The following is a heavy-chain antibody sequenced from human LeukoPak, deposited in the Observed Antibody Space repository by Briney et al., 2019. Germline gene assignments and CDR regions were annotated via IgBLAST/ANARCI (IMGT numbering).Heavy chain of an antibody. CDR1: GFTFSSYA. Sequence: GGSLRLSCAASGFTFSSYAMSWVRQAPGKGLEWVSGISWNSGSIGYADSVKGRFTISRDNAKNSLYLQMNSLRAEDTALYYCAKDKGLWSGYSYYYYYGMDVWGQGTTVTVSS. J-gene: IGHJ6*02. D-gene: IGHD3-3*01. V-gene: IGHV3-9*01. CDR2: ISWNSGSI. CDR3: AKDKGLWSGYSYYYYYGMDV.